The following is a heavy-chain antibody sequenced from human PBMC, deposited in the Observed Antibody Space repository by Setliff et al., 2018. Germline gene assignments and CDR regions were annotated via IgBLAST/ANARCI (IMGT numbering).Heavy chain of an antibody. V-gene: IGHV4-34*01. D-gene: IGHD5-18*01. Sequence: SETLSLTCAVYGGSFSGYYWSWIRQPPGKGLERIGEINHSGSSNYNPSLKSRVTISVDTSKNQFSLKLSSVTAADTAVYYCMGSYGSWGYYFDYWGQGTLVTVSS. CDR2: INHSGSS. CDR1: GGSFSGYY. CDR3: MGSYGSWGYYFDY. J-gene: IGHJ4*02.